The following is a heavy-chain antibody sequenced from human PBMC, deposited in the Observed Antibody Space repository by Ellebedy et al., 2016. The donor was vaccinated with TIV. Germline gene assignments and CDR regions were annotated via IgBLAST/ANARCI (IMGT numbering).Heavy chain of an antibody. J-gene: IGHJ6*02. Sequence: GESLKISXAASGFTFSSYAMSWVRQAPGKGLEWVSAISGSGGSTYYADSVKGRFTISRDNSKNTLYLQMNSLRAEDTAVYYCAKRRHIVVVTALPFRAYGMDVWGQGTTVTVSS. CDR3: AKRRHIVVVTALPFRAYGMDV. CDR2: ISGSGGST. V-gene: IGHV3-23*01. CDR1: GFTFSSYA. D-gene: IGHD2-21*02.